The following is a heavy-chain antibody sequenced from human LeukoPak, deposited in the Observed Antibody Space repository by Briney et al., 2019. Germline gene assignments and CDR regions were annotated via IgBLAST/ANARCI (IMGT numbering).Heavy chain of an antibody. J-gene: IGHJ4*02. CDR3: ARDGSGFDY. CDR2: ISGSGGST. V-gene: IGHV3-23*01. CDR1: GFTFSSYG. Sequence: GGSLRLSCAASGFTFSSYGMNWVRQAPGKGLEWVSAISGSGGSTYYADSVKGRFTISRDNSKNTLYLQMNSLRADDTAVYYCARDGSGFDYWGQGTLVTVSS.